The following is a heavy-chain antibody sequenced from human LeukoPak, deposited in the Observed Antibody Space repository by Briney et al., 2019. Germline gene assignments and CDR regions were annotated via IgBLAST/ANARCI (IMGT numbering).Heavy chain of an antibody. CDR3: ARGGYDSPYYFDY. CDR2: IYYSGST. D-gene: IGHD5-12*01. CDR1: GGSFSGYY. J-gene: IGHJ4*02. Sequence: SETLSLTCAVYGGSFSGYYWSWIRQPPGKGLEWIGYIYYSGSTYYNPSLKSRVTISVDTSKNQFSLKLSSVTAADTAVYYCARGGYDSPYYFDYWGQGTLVTVSS. V-gene: IGHV4-30-4*01.